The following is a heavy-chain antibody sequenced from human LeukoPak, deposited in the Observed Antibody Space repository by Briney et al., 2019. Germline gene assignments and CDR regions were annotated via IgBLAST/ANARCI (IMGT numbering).Heavy chain of an antibody. CDR3: ARVSSRGNNCFDY. CDR2: TYYTSKWYD. D-gene: IGHD2/OR15-2a*01. CDR1: GDSVSSNSAT. Sequence: SQTLSLTCAISGDSVSSNSATWNWIRQSPSRGLEWLGRTYYTSKWYDDYAVSVKSRITINPDTSKNQFSLQLNSVTPEGTAIYYCARVSSRGNNCFDYWGQGTLVTVSS. J-gene: IGHJ4*02. V-gene: IGHV6-1*01.